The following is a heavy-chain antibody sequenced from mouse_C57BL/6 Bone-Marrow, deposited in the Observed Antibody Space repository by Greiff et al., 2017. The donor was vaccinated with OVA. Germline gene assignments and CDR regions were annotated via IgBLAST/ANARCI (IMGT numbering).Heavy chain of an antibody. J-gene: IGHJ2*01. CDR1: GYTFTDYY. Sequence: EVKLMESGPELVKPGASVKISCKASGYTFTDYYMNWVKQSHGKSLEWIGDINPNNGGTSYNQKFKGKATLTVDKSSSTAYMELRSLTSEDSAVYYCARWLLSFDYWGQGTTLTVSS. CDR2: INPNNGGT. V-gene: IGHV1-26*01. CDR3: ARWLLSFDY. D-gene: IGHD2-3*01.